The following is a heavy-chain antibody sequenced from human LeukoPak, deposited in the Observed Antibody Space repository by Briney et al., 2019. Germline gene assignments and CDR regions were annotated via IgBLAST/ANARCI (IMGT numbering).Heavy chain of an antibody. CDR3: ARAVAGTWYYYYYMDV. J-gene: IGHJ6*03. CDR1: GFTFSSYW. V-gene: IGHV3-7*04. Sequence: GGSLRLSCAASGFTFSSYWMSWVRQAPGKGLEWVANIKQDGSEKYYVDSVKGRFTISRDNAKNSLYLRMNSLRAEDTAVYYCARAVAGTWYYYYYMDVWGKGTTVTISS. CDR2: IKQDGSEK. D-gene: IGHD6-19*01.